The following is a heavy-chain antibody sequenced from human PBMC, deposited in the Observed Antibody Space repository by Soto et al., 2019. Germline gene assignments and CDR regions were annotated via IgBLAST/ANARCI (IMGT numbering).Heavy chain of an antibody. V-gene: IGHV1-18*01. Sequence: ASVKVSCKASGYTFTSYGISWVRQAPGQGLEWMGWISAYNGNTNYAQKLQGRVTMTTDTSTSTAYMELRSLRSDDTAVYYCARRNPYYYDSSGYRALDYWGQGTLVTVSS. J-gene: IGHJ4*02. CDR3: ARRNPYYYDSSGYRALDY. CDR2: ISAYNGNT. D-gene: IGHD3-22*01. CDR1: GYTFTSYG.